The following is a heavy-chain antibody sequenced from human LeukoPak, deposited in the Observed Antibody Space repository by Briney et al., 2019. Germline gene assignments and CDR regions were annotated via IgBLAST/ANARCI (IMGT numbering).Heavy chain of an antibody. CDR2: ISGSGGST. CDR3: AKGGGVGYSTSSYYYYMDV. Sequence: PGGSLRLSCAASGFTFSSYAMSWVRQAPGKGLEWVSAISGSGGSTYHADSVKGRFTISRDNSKSTLFLQMNSLRAEDTAVYYCAKGGGVGYSTSSYYYYMDVWGKGTTVTVSS. J-gene: IGHJ6*03. V-gene: IGHV3-23*01. CDR1: GFTFSSYA. D-gene: IGHD6-6*01.